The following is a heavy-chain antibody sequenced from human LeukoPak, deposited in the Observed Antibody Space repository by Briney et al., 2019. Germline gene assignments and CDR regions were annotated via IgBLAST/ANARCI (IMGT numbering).Heavy chain of an antibody. V-gene: IGHV3-30*18. CDR2: ISYDGSNK. J-gene: IGHJ4*02. Sequence: GGSLRLSCAASGFTFSSYGMHWVRQAPGKGLEWVAVISYDGSNKYYADSVKGRLAISRDNSKNTLYLQMNSLRAEDTAVYYCAKEGRGAVADWGQGTLVTVSS. CDR1: GFTFSSYG. CDR3: AKEGRGAVAD. D-gene: IGHD6-19*01.